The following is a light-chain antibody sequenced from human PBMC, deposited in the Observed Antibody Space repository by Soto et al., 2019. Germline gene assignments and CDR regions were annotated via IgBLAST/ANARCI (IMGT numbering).Light chain of an antibody. V-gene: IGKV1-9*01. CDR2: AAS. CDR3: QQLNTYPVT. Sequence: IQLTQFPSSLSASVGDSVTITCRASQGVSRYLSWYQQKPGRAPILLISAASTLQSGVPARFSGSGSGTDFTLSITSLQPEDFATYYCQQLNTYPVTFGGGTKVEIK. J-gene: IGKJ4*01. CDR1: QGVSRY.